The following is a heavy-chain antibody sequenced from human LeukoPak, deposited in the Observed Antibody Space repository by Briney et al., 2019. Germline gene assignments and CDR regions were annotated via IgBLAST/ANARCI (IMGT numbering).Heavy chain of an antibody. J-gene: IGHJ3*02. CDR1: GYSISSGYY. CDR3: ARVDFADAFDI. V-gene: IGHV4-38-2*01. Sequence: SETLSLTCAVSGYSISSGYYWGWIRQPPGKGLEWIGSIYHSGSTYYNLSLKSRVTISVDTSKNQFSLKLSSVTAADTAVYYCARVDFADAFDIWGQGTMVTVSS. CDR2: IYHSGST.